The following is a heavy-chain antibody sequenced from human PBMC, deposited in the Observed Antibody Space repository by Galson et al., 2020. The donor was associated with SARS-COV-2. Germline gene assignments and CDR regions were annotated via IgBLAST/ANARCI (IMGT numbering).Heavy chain of an antibody. J-gene: IGHJ4*02. CDR1: GGNFINYA. D-gene: IGHD3-22*01. V-gene: IGHV1-69*13. Sequence: SVKVSCKASGGNFINYAISWVRQAPGQGLEWMGSIIVIFGTPNYARNFQGRVTITADESTTTAYMGLSSLRSDDTAVYYCASDPSYYDSSAYNYWGQGTLVTVSS. CDR3: ASDPSYYDSSAYNY. CDR2: IIVIFGTP.